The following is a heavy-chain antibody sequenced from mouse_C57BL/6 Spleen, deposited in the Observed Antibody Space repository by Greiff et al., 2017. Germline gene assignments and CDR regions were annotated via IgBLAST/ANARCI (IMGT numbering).Heavy chain of an antibody. CDR2: FHPYNDDT. D-gene: IGHD2-4*01. J-gene: IGHJ3*01. Sequence: VQGVESGAELVKPGASVKMSCKASGYTFTTYPIEWMKQNHGKSLEWIGNFHPYNDDTKYNEKFKGKATLTVEKSSSTVYLELSRLTSDDSAVYYCARGDDYDEGRFAYWGQGTLVTVSA. CDR1: GYTFTTYP. CDR3: ARGDDYDEGRFAY. V-gene: IGHV1-47*01.